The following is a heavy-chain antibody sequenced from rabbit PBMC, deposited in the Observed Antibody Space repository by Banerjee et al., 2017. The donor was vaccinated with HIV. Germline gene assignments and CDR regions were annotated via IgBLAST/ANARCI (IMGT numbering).Heavy chain of an antibody. D-gene: IGHD3-1*01. CDR3: VRSDVGTSGYGVFDP. Sequence: QSLEESGGGLVKPEGSLTLTCKASGFDLSSDYYMCWVRQAPGKGLEWLACIYAGSSGSTYYASWAKGRFTIPKTSSTTVDLKMTSLTVADTATYFCVRSDVGTSGYGVFDPWGPGTLVTVS. V-gene: IGHV1S40*01. CDR2: IYAGSSGST. J-gene: IGHJ2*01. CDR1: GFDLSSDYY.